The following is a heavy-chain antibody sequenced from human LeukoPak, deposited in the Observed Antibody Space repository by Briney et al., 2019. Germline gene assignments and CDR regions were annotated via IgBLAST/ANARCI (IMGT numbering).Heavy chain of an antibody. V-gene: IGHV1-2*02. CDR2: INPNSGGT. J-gene: IGHJ6*02. CDR3: ARLYCSSTSCHLEGYYYYGMDV. Sequence: ASVKVSCKASGYTFTGYYMHWVRQAPGQGLEWMGWINPNSGGTNYAQKFQGRVTMTGDTSISTAYMELSRLRSDDTAVYYCARLYCSSTSCHLEGYYYYGMDVWGQGTTVTVSS. D-gene: IGHD2-2*01. CDR1: GYTFTGYY.